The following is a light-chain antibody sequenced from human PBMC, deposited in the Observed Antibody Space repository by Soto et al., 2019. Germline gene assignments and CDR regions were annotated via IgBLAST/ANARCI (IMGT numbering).Light chain of an antibody. V-gene: IGKV3-15*01. CDR2: GAS. CDR3: QQYNNWPPRA. CDR1: QSISNS. J-gene: IGKJ2*01. Sequence: EIVMTQSPASLSVSPGETATLSCRASQSISNSLAWYQQKPGQAPSLLIYGASTRATGIPARFSGSGSGTEFTLTISSLQSEDSALYYCQQYNNWPPRAFGQGTKLEIK.